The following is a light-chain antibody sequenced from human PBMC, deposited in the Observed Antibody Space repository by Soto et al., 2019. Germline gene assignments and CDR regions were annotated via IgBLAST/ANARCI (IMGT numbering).Light chain of an antibody. CDR2: WAS. CDR3: QQYYGAPLA. V-gene: IGKV4-1*01. J-gene: IGKJ4*01. Sequence: DIVMTQSPDSLAVSLGERATINCKSSQSVLYSSNNKNYLAWYQQKPGQPPKLLIQWASTRDSGVPDRFSGSGSGTDFTLTISSVQAEDVAVYYCQQYYGAPLAFGGGTKVEIK. CDR1: QSVLYSSNNKNY.